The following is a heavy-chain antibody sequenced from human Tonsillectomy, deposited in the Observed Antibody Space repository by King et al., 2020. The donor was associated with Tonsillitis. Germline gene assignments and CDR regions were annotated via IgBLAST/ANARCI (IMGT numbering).Heavy chain of an antibody. CDR3: ARQSVLPAHGAFDV. J-gene: IGHJ3*01. V-gene: IGHV5-51*01. CDR2: IYPGDSDT. Sequence: EVQLVESGAEVKKPGESLKMSCKGSGYNFNSHWIAWVRQTPGEGLEWMGIIYPGDSDTRFSPSFQGQVTISVDKSISTAYLQLNSLKASDTAMYYCARQSVLPAHGAFDVWGQGTMVIVSS. CDR1: GYNFNSHW.